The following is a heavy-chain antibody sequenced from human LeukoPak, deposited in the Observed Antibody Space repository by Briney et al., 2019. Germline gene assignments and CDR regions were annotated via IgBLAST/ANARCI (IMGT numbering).Heavy chain of an antibody. J-gene: IGHJ5*02. CDR1: GGSISSGDYY. Sequence: SQTLSLTCTVSGGSISSGDYYWSWIRQPPGKGLEWIGYIYYIGNTFYNPSLKSRVTISVDTSKNQFSLKLSSVTAADTAVYYCARVEEGWFDPWGQGTLVTVSS. CDR2: IYYIGNT. V-gene: IGHV4-30-4*01. CDR3: ARVEEGWFDP.